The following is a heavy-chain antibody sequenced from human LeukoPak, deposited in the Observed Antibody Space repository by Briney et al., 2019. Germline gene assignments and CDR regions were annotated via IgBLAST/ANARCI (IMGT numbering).Heavy chain of an antibody. CDR3: ARDPGPTLVRGVISYFDY. CDR1: GFTFSGYG. V-gene: IGHV3-33*01. CDR2: IWYDGTNK. D-gene: IGHD3-10*01. Sequence: QPGGSLRLSCAASGFTFSGYGMHWVRQAPGKGLEWVAVIWYDGTNKYYADSVKGRFTISRDKSKNTLDLQMNSLRVEDTAVYYCARDPGPTLVRGVISYFDYWGQGTLVTVSS. J-gene: IGHJ4*02.